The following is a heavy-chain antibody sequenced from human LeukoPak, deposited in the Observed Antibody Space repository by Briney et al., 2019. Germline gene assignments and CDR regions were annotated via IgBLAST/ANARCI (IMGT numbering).Heavy chain of an antibody. CDR1: GGFISSYY. Sequence: SETLSLTCTVSGGFISSYYWSWIRQPPGKGLEWIGYIYYSGSTNYNPSLKSRVTISVDTSKNQFSLKLSSVTAADTAVYYCARAVITIFGVVIHPYYMDVWGKGTTVTVSS. CDR3: ARAVITIFGVVIHPYYMDV. D-gene: IGHD3-3*01. J-gene: IGHJ6*03. CDR2: IYYSGST. V-gene: IGHV4-59*01.